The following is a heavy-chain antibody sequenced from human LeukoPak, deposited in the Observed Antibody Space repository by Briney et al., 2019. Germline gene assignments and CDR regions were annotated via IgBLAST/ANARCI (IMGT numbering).Heavy chain of an antibody. Sequence: GESLKISCKGSGYSFTSYWIGWVRQMPGKGLEWMGIIYPGDSDTRCSPSFQGQVTISADKSISTAYLQWSSLKASDTAMYYCARTYTRYSSSWYYLGYWGQGTLVTVPS. D-gene: IGHD6-13*01. J-gene: IGHJ4*02. V-gene: IGHV5-51*01. CDR2: IYPGDSDT. CDR3: ARTYTRYSSSWYYLGY. CDR1: GYSFTSYW.